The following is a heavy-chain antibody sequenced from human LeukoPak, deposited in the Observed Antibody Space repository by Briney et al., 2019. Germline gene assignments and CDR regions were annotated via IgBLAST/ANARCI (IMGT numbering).Heavy chain of an antibody. J-gene: IGHJ5*02. D-gene: IGHD6-13*01. CDR2: INHSGST. CDR3: ARGRGIAAAGTGWFDP. CDR1: GGSFSGYY. Sequence: LETLSLTCAVYGGSFSGYYWSWIRQPPGKGLEWIGEINHSGSTNYNPSLKSRVTISVDTSKNQFSLKLSSVTAADTAVYYCARGRGIAAAGTGWFDPWGQGTLVTVSS. V-gene: IGHV4-34*01.